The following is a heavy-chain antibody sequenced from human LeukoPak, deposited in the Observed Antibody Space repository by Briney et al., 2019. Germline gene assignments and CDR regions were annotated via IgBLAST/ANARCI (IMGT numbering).Heavy chain of an antibody. Sequence: PGGSLRLSCAASGFTFSSYAMSWVRQAPGKGLEWVSAISGSGGSTYYADSVKGRFTISRDNSKNTLYLQMNSLRAEDTAVYYCAKDSDSSGWYRSSDYWGQGTLVTVSS. CDR2: ISGSGGST. J-gene: IGHJ4*02. V-gene: IGHV3-23*01. D-gene: IGHD6-19*01. CDR1: GFTFSSYA. CDR3: AKDSDSSGWYRSSDY.